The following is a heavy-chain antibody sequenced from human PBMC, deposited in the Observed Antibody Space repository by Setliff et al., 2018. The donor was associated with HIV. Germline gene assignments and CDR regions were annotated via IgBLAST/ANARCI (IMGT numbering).Heavy chain of an antibody. CDR2: IWYDGSNK. CDR1: GFTFSSYG. D-gene: IGHD3-3*01. CDR3: ARGFVLRFLEWSMPDAFDI. Sequence: LSLSCAASGFTFSSYGMHWVRQAPGKGLEWVAVIWYDGSNKYYADSLKGRFTISRDNAKNSLYLQVNSLRAEDTAVYYCARGFVLRFLEWSMPDAFDIWGQGTMVTVSS. V-gene: IGHV3-33*01. J-gene: IGHJ3*02.